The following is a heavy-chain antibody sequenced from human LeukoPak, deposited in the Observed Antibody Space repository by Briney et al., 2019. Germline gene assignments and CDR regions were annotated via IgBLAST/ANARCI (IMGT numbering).Heavy chain of an antibody. J-gene: IGHJ4*02. CDR1: GYTFTSYG. CDR3: ARDRHYDFWSGYPTGSDY. CDR2: ISAYNGNT. Sequence: ASVKVSCKASGYTFTSYGISWVRQAPGQGLEWMGWISAYNGNTKYAQRLQGRVTMTTDTSTTTAYVELRSLRSDDTAVYYCARDRHYDFWSGYPTGSDYWGQGTLVTVSS. D-gene: IGHD3-3*01. V-gene: IGHV1-18*01.